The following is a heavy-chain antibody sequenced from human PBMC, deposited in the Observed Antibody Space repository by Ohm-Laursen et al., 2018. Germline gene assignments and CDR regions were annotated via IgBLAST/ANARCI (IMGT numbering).Heavy chain of an antibody. CDR1: GFTFSVYG. Sequence: SLRLSCAASGFTFSVYGMHWVRQAPGKGLEWLAVIWSDGSEQRYADSVKDRFIISRDNSKNTLYLQMNSLRAEDTAVYYCARESIAPFFWGQGTLVTVSS. CDR2: IWSDGSEQ. J-gene: IGHJ4*02. CDR3: ARESIAPFF. V-gene: IGHV3-33*01. D-gene: IGHD2/OR15-2a*01.